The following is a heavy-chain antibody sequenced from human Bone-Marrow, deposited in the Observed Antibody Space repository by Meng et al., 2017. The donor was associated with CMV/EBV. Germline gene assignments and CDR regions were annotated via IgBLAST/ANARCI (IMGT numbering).Heavy chain of an antibody. Sequence: SETRSLTCAVYGGSFSGYYWSWIRQPPGKGLEWIGEINHSGSTNYNPSLKSRVTISVDTSKNQFSLKLSSVTAADTAVYYCARVLRIAARSGAFAYWGQGPLVPISS. CDR2: INHSGST. D-gene: IGHD6-6*01. J-gene: IGHJ4*02. V-gene: IGHV4-34*01. CDR1: GGSFSGYY. CDR3: ARVLRIAARSGAFAY.